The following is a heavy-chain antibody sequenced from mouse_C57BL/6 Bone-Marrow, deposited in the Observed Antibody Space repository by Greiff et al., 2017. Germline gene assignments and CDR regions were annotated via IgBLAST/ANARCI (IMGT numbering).Heavy chain of an antibody. CDR2: IYPGDGDT. Sequence: QVQLQQSGPELVKPGASVKISCKASGYAFSSSWMNWVKQRPGKGLEWIGRIYPGDGDTNYNGKFKGKATLTADKSSSTAYMQLSSLTSEDSAVYFCARSRKARDYWGQGTSVTVSS. V-gene: IGHV1-82*01. CDR1: GYAFSSSW. CDR3: ARSRKARDY. J-gene: IGHJ4*01.